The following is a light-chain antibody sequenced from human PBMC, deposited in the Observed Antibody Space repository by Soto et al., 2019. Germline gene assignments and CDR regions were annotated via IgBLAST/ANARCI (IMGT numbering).Light chain of an antibody. Sequence: EIVMTQSPATLSASPGEGATLSCKAGQTVYNNLAWYQQRPGQPPRLLIYDASTRATGISARFSGSGYGTEFTLPISSLQSEDFAVYFCQQCRNWPLTFGGGTKVEIK. J-gene: IGKJ4*01. CDR2: DAS. V-gene: IGKV3-15*01. CDR3: QQCRNWPLT. CDR1: QTVYNN.